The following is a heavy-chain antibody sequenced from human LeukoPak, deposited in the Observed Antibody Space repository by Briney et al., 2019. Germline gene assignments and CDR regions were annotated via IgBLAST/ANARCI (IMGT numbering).Heavy chain of an antibody. CDR2: SATKNGDT. D-gene: IGHD5-12*01. Sequence: GASVTVSCKASGYTFTSYGFSWVRQAPGQGLEWMGWSATKNGDTVYAQNVQGRVTMTTDTSTSTAYMELRSLRSDDTAVYYCARKGGYVVPYYFDYWGQGTLVTVSS. CDR1: GYTFTSYG. V-gene: IGHV1-18*01. CDR3: ARKGGYVVPYYFDY. J-gene: IGHJ4*02.